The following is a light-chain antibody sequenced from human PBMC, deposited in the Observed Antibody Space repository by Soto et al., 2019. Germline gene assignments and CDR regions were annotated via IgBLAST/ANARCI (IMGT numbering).Light chain of an antibody. Sequence: QSALTQPASVSGSPGQSITISCTGTTSDVGGYNYVSWYQQHPGKVPKLLIHEVSNRPSGVSNRFSGSKSGNTASLTISGLQAEDEADYYCCSYAGSSYVFGTGTKGTVL. CDR1: TSDVGGYNY. V-gene: IGLV2-14*01. J-gene: IGLJ1*01. CDR3: CSYAGSSYV. CDR2: EVS.